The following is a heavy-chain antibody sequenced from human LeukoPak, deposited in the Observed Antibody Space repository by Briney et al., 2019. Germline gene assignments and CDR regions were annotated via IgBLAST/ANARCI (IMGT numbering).Heavy chain of an antibody. J-gene: IGHJ6*03. Sequence: PSETLSLTCAVYGGSFSGYYWSWIRQPPGKGLEWIGEINHSGSTNYNPSLKSRVTISVDTSKNQFSPKLSSVTAADTAVYYCPRGRWSGSTPYYYYYYYMDVWGKGTTVTVSS. CDR1: GGSFSGYY. V-gene: IGHV4-34*01. D-gene: IGHD3-3*01. CDR3: PRGRWSGSTPYYYYYYYMDV. CDR2: INHSGST.